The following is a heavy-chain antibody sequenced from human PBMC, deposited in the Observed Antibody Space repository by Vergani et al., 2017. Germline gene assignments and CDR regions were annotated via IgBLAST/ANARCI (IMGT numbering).Heavy chain of an antibody. CDR1: GGSISSYY. V-gene: IGHV4-59*01. J-gene: IGHJ4*02. D-gene: IGHD3-10*01. CDR2: IYYSGST. Sequence: QLQLQESGPGLVKPSETLSLTCTVSGGSISSYYWSWIRQPPGKGLEWIGYIYYSGSTNYNPSLKSRVTISVDTSKNQFSLKLSSVTAADTAVYYCASLITMVRGVIQDYWGQGTLVTVSS. CDR3: ASLITMVRGVIQDY.